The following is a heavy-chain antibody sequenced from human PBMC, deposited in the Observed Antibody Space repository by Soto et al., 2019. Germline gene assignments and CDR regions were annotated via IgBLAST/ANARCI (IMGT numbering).Heavy chain of an antibody. Sequence: EVQLVESGGGLVQPGGSLRLSCAASGFTFSRYWMSCVRQAPGKGLEWVANIKQDGSEKYYVDSVKGRFTISRDNAKNSLYLQMNSLRAEDTAVYYCARVRPPFKYYCDYWGQGTLVTVSS. CDR2: IKQDGSEK. V-gene: IGHV3-7*01. J-gene: IGHJ4*02. CDR3: ARVRPPFKYYCDY. CDR1: GFTFSRYW.